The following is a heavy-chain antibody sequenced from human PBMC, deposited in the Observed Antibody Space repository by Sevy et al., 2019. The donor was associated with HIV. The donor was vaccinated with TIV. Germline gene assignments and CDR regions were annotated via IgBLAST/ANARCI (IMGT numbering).Heavy chain of an antibody. V-gene: IGHV3-48*01. CDR1: GFNFKYYS. CDR2: IDSSGGSI. CDR3: ARPKCTSTSCFLGLEN. Sequence: GGSLRLSCAASGFNFKYYSIYWVRQAPGERLEWVSYIDSSGGSIYQADSVMGRFTISRDNANNSAYLQMNSLRAEDTAVYYCARPKCTSTSCFLGLENWGQGTLVTVSS. D-gene: IGHD2-2*01. J-gene: IGHJ4*02.